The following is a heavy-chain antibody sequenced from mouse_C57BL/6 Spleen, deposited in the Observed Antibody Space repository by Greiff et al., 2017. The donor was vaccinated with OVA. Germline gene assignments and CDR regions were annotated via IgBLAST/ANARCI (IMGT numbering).Heavy chain of an antibody. J-gene: IGHJ2*01. V-gene: IGHV3-6*01. CDR1: GYSFTSGYY. Sequence: EVKLEESGPGLVKPSQSLSLTCSVTGYSFTSGYYWNWIRQLPGNKLEWMGYISYDGSNNYNPTLKNRISLTRDTSTNQFFLKLNSVTTEDTSTYYCARADYYGPFDYWGQGTTLTVSS. CDR2: ISYDGSN. CDR3: ARADYYGPFDY. D-gene: IGHD1-1*01.